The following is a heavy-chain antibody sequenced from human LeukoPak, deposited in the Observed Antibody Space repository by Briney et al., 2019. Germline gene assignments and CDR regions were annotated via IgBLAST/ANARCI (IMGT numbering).Heavy chain of an antibody. J-gene: IGHJ4*02. CDR3: ARGQEFDDGVFDS. CDR1: GFSFSSFA. CDR2: IRSNGATA. Sequence: GGSLRLSCAASGFSFSSFAMTWVRQAPGKGPEWVSTIRSNGATAYNADSAKGRFTISRDNSKNTVYLQMNSLRVEDTAIYYCARGQEFDDGVFDSWGQGTLVTVSS. D-gene: IGHD1-1*01. V-gene: IGHV3-23*01.